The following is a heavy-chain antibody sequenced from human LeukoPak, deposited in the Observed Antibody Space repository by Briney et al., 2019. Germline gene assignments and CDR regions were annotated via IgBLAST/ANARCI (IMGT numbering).Heavy chain of an antibody. D-gene: IGHD1-1*01. V-gene: IGHV4-39*07. J-gene: IGHJ3*02. CDR1: GGSISSSSYY. Sequence: SETLSLTCTVSGGSISSSSYYWNWIRQPPGKGLEWIGEIYHSGRTYYNPALKSRVTMSVDMSKNQFSLRLTSVTAADTAVYYCASIPTNGGNAFDIWGQGTMVTVSS. CDR2: IYHSGRT. CDR3: ASIPTNGGNAFDI.